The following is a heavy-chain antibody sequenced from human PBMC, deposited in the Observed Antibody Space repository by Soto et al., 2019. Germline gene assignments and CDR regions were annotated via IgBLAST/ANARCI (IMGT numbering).Heavy chain of an antibody. CDR1: GLSFSGSA. D-gene: IGHD3-16*01. V-gene: IGHV3-73*02. CDR2: IRTKPNSYAT. CDR3: ARGFTLSDLGGYFDY. J-gene: IGHJ4*02. Sequence: EVQLVESGGALVQPGGSLKLSCAASGLSFSGSALHWVRQASGKGLEWVGRIRTKPNSYATAYAASVKGRFTISRDNAKNSLYLQMNSLRAEDTAVYYCARGFTLSDLGGYFDYWGQGTLVTVSS.